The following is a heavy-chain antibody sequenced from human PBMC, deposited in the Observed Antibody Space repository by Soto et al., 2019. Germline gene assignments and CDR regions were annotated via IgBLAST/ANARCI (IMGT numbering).Heavy chain of an antibody. CDR3: ARGNGGITRTIEFVHFDY. CDR1: GYSFPNDA. V-gene: IGHV1-3*01. J-gene: IGHJ4*02. D-gene: IGHD1-7*01. CDR2: MHAGDGST. Sequence: ASVKVSCKASGYSFPNDAIHWVRQAPGQTFEWMGWMHAGDGSTRFSQKFQGRLTITRDTFASTMYMELSSLTSEDTAVYYCARGNGGITRTIEFVHFDYWGQGTLVTVSS.